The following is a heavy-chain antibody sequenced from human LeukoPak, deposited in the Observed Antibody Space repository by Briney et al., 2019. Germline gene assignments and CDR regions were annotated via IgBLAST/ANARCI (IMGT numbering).Heavy chain of an antibody. CDR1: GASMSNSF. CDR2: IYSSGRT. J-gene: IGHJ6*03. CDR3: ARLLVDGYYYMDL. Sequence: SETLSLTCGVSGASMSNSFWSWIRQPAGKGLEWIGRIYSSGRTNLNPSLKSRVTLAIDTSKNQFSLELTSVTAADTALYYCARLLVDGYYYMDLWGKGTTVTVSS. V-gene: IGHV4-4*07. D-gene: IGHD6-19*01.